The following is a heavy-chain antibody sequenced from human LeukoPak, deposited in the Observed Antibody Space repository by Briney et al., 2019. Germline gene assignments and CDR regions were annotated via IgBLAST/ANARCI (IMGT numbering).Heavy chain of an antibody. CDR3: ARDVSRLTWDHYYYYMDV. CDR1: GGTFSSYA. D-gene: IGHD2-2*01. J-gene: IGHJ6*03. Sequence: VASVKVSCKASGGTFSSYAISWVRQAPGQGLEWMGWINPNSGGTNYAQRFQGRVTMTRDTSISTAYMELSRLRSDDTAVYYCARDVSRLTWDHYYYYMDVWGKGTTVTVSS. CDR2: INPNSGGT. V-gene: IGHV1-2*02.